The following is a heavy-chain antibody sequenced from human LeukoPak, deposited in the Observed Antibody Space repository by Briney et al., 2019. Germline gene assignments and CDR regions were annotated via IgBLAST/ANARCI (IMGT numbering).Heavy chain of an antibody. D-gene: IGHD2-21*01. CDR2: INWNGGST. CDR3: ARDSVAYCGGDCYTREWFDP. J-gene: IGHJ5*02. Sequence: GGSLRLSCAASGFTFDDYGMSWVRQAPGKGLEWVSGINWNGGSTGYADSVKGRLTISRDNAKNSQYLQMNSLRAEDTALYYCARDSVAYCGGDCYTREWFDPWGQGTLVTVSS. CDR1: GFTFDDYG. V-gene: IGHV3-20*04.